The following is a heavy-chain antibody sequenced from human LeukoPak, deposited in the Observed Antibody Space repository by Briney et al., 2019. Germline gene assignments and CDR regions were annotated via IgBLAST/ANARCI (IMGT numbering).Heavy chain of an antibody. D-gene: IGHD3-10*01. J-gene: IGHJ5*02. CDR1: GGTFSSYA. CDR3: ARDPYGSGSYTPYNWFDP. Sequence: GASVKVSCKASGGTFSSYAISWVRQAPGQGLEWMGGIIRIFGTANYAQKFQGRVTITADESTSTAYMELSSLRSEDTAVYYCARDPYGSGSYTPYNWFDPWGQGTLVTVSS. V-gene: IGHV1-69*13. CDR2: IIRIFGTA.